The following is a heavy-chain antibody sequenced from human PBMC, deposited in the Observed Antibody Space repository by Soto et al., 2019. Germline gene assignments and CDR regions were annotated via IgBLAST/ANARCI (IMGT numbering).Heavy chain of an antibody. CDR2: ISTYNGDT. D-gene: IGHD1-26*01. J-gene: IGHJ4*02. Sequence: ASVKVSCKASGYTFTRYSISWLRQAPGQGLEWMGWISTYNGDTKYAQNVQGRVTMTTDTSTSTAYMELRSLISDDTAVYYCAREAGGLGASFDYWGQGTLVTVSS. CDR3: AREAGGLGASFDY. V-gene: IGHV1-18*01. CDR1: GYTFTRYS.